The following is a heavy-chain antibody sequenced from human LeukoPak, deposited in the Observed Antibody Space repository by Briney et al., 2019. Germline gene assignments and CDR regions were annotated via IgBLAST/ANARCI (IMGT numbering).Heavy chain of an antibody. CDR2: ISSSGSTI. Sequence: GGSLRLSCAASGFTFSSYEMNWVRQAPGKGLEWVSYISSSGSTIYYADSVKGRFTISRDNAKNSLYLQMNSLRAEDTAVYYCAREVGSSWYIDYWGQGTLVTVSS. CDR3: AREVGSSWYIDY. CDR1: GFTFSSYE. V-gene: IGHV3-48*03. D-gene: IGHD6-13*01. J-gene: IGHJ4*02.